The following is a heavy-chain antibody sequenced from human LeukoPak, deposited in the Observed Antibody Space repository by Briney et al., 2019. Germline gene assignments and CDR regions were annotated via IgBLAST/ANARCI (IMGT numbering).Heavy chain of an antibody. J-gene: IGHJ4*02. CDR3: ARESGAGPFDY. Sequence: PGGSLRLSCAASGFTFSSYWMSWIRQAPGKGLEWVANTKKDGSERYFVDSVKGRFTISRDNAKTSLYLQMISLRADDTAVYYCARESGAGPFDYWGQGTLVTVSS. CDR1: GFTFSSYW. V-gene: IGHV3-7*01. D-gene: IGHD3-10*01. CDR2: TKKDGSER.